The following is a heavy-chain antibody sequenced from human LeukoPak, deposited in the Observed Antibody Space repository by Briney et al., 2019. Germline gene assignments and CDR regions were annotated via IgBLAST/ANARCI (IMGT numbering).Heavy chain of an antibody. CDR2: ISGNSRTI. J-gene: IGHJ4*02. Sequence: VGSLRLSCAASGCALSGYSMSWSRQGPGRGLEWVSYISGNSRTIYYADSVKGRFTISRDDAKNSLYLQMNSLRAEDTAVYYCARRYYSDSSGYLYWGQGTLVTVSS. CDR1: GCALSGYS. V-gene: IGHV3-11*04. D-gene: IGHD3-22*01. CDR3: ARRYYSDSSGYLY.